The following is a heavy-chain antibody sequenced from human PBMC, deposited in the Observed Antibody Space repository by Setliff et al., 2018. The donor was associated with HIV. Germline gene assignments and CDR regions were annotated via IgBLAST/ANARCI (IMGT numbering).Heavy chain of an antibody. D-gene: IGHD6-13*01. CDR2: IYNSGST. V-gene: IGHV4-38-2*01. Sequence: SETLSLTCAVSGYSLSSDYYWSWIRQPAGKGLEWIGRIYNSGSTIYNPSLKSRVTLSLDTSKNQFSLKLTSVTAADTGVYFCARSVDFGGSWIQDYYYMDVWGKGTTVTVSS. CDR3: ARSVDFGGSWIQDYYYMDV. CDR1: GYSLSSDYY. J-gene: IGHJ6*03.